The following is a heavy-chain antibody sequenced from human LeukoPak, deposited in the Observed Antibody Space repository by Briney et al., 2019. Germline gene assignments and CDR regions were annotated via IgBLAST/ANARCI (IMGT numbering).Heavy chain of an antibody. CDR2: ISSSIAYI. Sequence: GGSLRLSCAAYGFTFSNYDMHWVRQAPGEGLEWVSAISSSIAYIYYADSVKGRFTISRDTAENSLFLQLNSLRAEDTAVYFCARGEEKATITGLDSWGQGTLVTVSS. V-gene: IGHV3-21*01. CDR3: ARGEEKATITGLDS. D-gene: IGHD5-24*01. J-gene: IGHJ4*02. CDR1: GFTFSNYD.